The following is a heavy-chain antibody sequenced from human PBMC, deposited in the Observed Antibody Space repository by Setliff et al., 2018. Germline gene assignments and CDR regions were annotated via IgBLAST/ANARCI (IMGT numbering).Heavy chain of an antibody. CDR3: AREGVDTRSSTDYRYYMDV. Sequence: SVKVSCKASGGTFRSYGISWVRQAPGQGLEWMGGTIPSFGSTNYAQKYQDRVTIITDESTSTAYMELSSLRTEDTAVYYCAREGVDTRSSTDYRYYMDVWGKGTTVTVSS. J-gene: IGHJ6*03. CDR2: TIPSFGST. D-gene: IGHD5-18*01. CDR1: GGTFRSYG. V-gene: IGHV1-69*05.